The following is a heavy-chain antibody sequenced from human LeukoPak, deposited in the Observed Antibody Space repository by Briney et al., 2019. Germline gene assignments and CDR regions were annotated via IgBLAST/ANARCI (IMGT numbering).Heavy chain of an antibody. J-gene: IGHJ6*02. Sequence: ASVKVSCKASGYTFTDYCMHWVRQAPGQGLEWMGWINPNSGGTNYAQKFQGRVTMTRDTSIRTAYMELSRLRSDDTAVYYCARVVIYDSSGYYQNYYYYGMDVWGQGTTVTVSS. CDR2: INPNSGGT. CDR3: ARVVIYDSSGYYQNYYYYGMDV. V-gene: IGHV1-2*02. CDR1: GYTFTDYC. D-gene: IGHD3-22*01.